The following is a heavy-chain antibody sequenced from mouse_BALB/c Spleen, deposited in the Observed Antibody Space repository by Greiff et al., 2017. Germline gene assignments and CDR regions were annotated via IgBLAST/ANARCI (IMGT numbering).Heavy chain of an antibody. Sequence: DVQLVESGGGLVQPGGSLKLSCAASGFTFSSYGMSWVRQTPDKRLELVATINSNGGSTYYPDSVKGRFTISRDNAKNTLYLQMSSLKSEDTAMYYCARDLYGKDYAMDYWGQGTSVTVSS. CDR1: GFTFSSYG. CDR2: INSNGGST. D-gene: IGHD2-1*01. CDR3: ARDLYGKDYAMDY. J-gene: IGHJ4*01. V-gene: IGHV5-6-3*01.